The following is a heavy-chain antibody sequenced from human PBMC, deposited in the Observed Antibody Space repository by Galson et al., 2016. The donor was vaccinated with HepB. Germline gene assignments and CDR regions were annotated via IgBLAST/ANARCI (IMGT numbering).Heavy chain of an antibody. J-gene: IGHJ4*02. V-gene: IGHV4-61*08. CDR1: GGSVSSAAYY. CDR3: ARDGGYSTDS. Sequence: LSLTCTVSGGSVSSAAYYWTWIRQPPGKGLEWIGYIFYGGTTDYHPSLKNRVAISMDTSKDQFSLRLSSVTAADTAVYYCARDGGYSTDSWGQGTLVIVSS. D-gene: IGHD4-11*01. CDR2: IFYGGTT.